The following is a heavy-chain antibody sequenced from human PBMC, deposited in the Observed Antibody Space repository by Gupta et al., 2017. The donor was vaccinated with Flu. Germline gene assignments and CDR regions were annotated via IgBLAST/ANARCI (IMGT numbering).Heavy chain of an antibody. Sequence: EVQLVQSGAEVKKPGATVKISCKVSGYTFTDYYMHWVQQAPGKGLEWMGLVDPEDGETIFAEKFQGRVTITADTSTDTAYMELSSLRSEDTAVYYCATGSPSGSYYNANYYYYYGMDVWGQGTTVTVSS. D-gene: IGHD1-26*01. CDR1: GYTFTDYY. V-gene: IGHV1-69-2*01. CDR3: ATGSPSGSYYNANYYYYYGMDV. CDR2: VDPEDGET. J-gene: IGHJ6*02.